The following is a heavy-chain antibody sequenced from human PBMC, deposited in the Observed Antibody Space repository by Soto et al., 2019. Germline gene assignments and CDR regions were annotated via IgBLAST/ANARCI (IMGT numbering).Heavy chain of an antibody. V-gene: IGHV4-59*01. D-gene: IGHD4-17*01. J-gene: IGHJ4*02. Sequence: SETLSLTCTVSGGSISSYYWSWIRQPPGKGLEWIGYIYYSGSTNYNPSLKSRVTISVDTSKNQFSLKLSSVTAADTAVYYCARMENDYGDKPFDYWGQGTLVTVSS. CDR3: ARMENDYGDKPFDY. CDR2: IYYSGST. CDR1: GGSISSYY.